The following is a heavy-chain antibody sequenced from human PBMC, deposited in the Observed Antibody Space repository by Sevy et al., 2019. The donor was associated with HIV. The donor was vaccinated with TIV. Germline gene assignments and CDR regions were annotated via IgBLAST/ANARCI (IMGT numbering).Heavy chain of an antibody. V-gene: IGHV3-49*03. J-gene: IGHJ4*02. CDR2: IRGKAHGGTT. Sequence: GGSLRLSCTASGFTFADYGMGWFRQAPGKGLEWVGFIRGKAHGGTTEYAASVKGRFTISRDDSKSIAYLQMISLKNEDTAVYFCSRNGEDYYDILTGQFHFDYWGQGALVTVSS. D-gene: IGHD3-9*01. CDR3: SRNGEDYYDILTGQFHFDY. CDR1: GFTFADYG.